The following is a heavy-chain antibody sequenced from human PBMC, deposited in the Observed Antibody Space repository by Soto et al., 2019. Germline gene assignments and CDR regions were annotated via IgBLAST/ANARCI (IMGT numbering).Heavy chain of an antibody. J-gene: IGHJ4*02. Sequence: QVQLQESGPGLVKPSETLSLTCTVSGGSISSYYWHWIRQSPGKGLEWIGYIYYSGTTNYNPSLKGRITISLDPSQNQFSLNLRSVTAADTAVYYCARESGYERYFDYWGLGTLVTVSS. V-gene: IGHV4-59*01. CDR2: IYYSGTT. D-gene: IGHD5-12*01. CDR1: GGSISSYY. CDR3: ARESGYERYFDY.